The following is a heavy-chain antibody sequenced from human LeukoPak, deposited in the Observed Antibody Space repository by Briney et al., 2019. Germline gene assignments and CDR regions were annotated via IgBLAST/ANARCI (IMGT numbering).Heavy chain of an antibody. CDR1: GYTFTSYG. CDR3: ARDVRLLPYYFDY. D-gene: IGHD3-16*01. V-gene: IGHV1-18*01. J-gene: IGHJ4*02. CDR2: IRAYNGNT. Sequence: ASVKVSCKASGYTFTSYGFSWVRQAPGQGLEWMGWIRAYNGNTNYAQKLQGRVTMTTDTSTSTAYRELRSLRSDDTAVYYCARDVRLLPYYFDYWGQGTLVTVSS.